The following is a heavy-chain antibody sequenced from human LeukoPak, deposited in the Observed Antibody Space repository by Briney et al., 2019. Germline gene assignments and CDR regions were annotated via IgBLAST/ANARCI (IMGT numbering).Heavy chain of an antibody. J-gene: IGHJ4*02. CDR1: GFTFSSYA. V-gene: IGHV3-30*04. D-gene: IGHD2-2*02. CDR3: ARGGSLYQLLDHFY. CDR2: ISYDGSNK. Sequence: GGSLSLSCAASGFTFSSYAMHWVRQAPGKGLEWVAVISYDGSNKYYADSVKGRFTISRDNSKNTLYLQMNSLRAEDTAVYYCARGGSLYQLLDHFYWGQGTLVTVSS.